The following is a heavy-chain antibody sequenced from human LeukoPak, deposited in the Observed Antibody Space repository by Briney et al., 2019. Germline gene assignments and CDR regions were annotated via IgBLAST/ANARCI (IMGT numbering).Heavy chain of an antibody. J-gene: IGHJ5*02. V-gene: IGHV1-8*03. Sequence: ASVKVSCKASGYTFTSYDINWVRQATGQGLEWMGWMNPNSGNTGYAQKFQGRVTITRNTSISTAYMELSSLRSEDTAVYYCARVRYYYDSSGSEENWFDPWGQGTLVTVSS. CDR1: GYTFTSYD. D-gene: IGHD3-22*01. CDR2: MNPNSGNT. CDR3: ARVRYYYDSSGSEENWFDP.